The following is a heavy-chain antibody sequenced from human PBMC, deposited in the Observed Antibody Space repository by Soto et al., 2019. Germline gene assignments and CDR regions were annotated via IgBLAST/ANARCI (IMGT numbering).Heavy chain of an antibody. Sequence: QVQLQESGPGLVKPSETLSLTCTVSGGSISRYYWSWIRQPPGKGLEWIGYISDSGSTNYNPSLRGRVTVSVDASKTPCSRKLSSVAPADTAVYFCARGARKTHFDYWGQGTLVTVSS. J-gene: IGHJ4*02. CDR1: GGSISRYY. V-gene: IGHV4-59*01. CDR3: ARGARKTHFDY. CDR2: ISDSGST.